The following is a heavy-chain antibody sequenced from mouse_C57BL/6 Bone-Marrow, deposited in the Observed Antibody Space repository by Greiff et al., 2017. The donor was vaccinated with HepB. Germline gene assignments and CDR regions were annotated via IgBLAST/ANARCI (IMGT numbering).Heavy chain of an antibody. CDR3: ARTTGLWYFDV. V-gene: IGHV1-72*01. J-gene: IGHJ1*03. Sequence: VKLMESGPELVKPGASVKISCKASGYTFTSYWMHWVKQRPGRGLEWIGRIDPNSGGTKYNEKFKSKATLTVDKPSSTAYMQLSSLTSEDSAVYYCARTTGLWYFDVWGTGTTVTVSS. CDR1: GYTFTSYW. D-gene: IGHD2-12*01. CDR2: IDPNSGGT.